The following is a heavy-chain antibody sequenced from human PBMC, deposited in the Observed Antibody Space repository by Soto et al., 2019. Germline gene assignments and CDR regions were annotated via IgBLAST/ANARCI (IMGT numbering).Heavy chain of an antibody. CDR1: GGTFSSYV. Sequence: QVHLEQSGAEVKKPGSSVKVSCKFSGGTFSSYVIIWVRQAPGQGLEWRGRIIPVSGTANYAQKFHGRVTISADAATTTAYMELSSVRFDDTAVYYCATVDRSVALVGWFDPWGQGTLVTVSS. V-gene: IGHV1-69*01. CDR3: ATVDRSVALVGWFDP. D-gene: IGHD2-8*02. CDR2: IIPVSGTA. J-gene: IGHJ5*02.